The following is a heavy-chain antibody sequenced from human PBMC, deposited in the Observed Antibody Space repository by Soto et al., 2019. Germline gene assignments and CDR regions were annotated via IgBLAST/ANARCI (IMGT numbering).Heavy chain of an antibody. J-gene: IGHJ5*02. CDR1: GVTSSTHT. D-gene: IGHD5-18*01. CDR2: IIPLFGTG. Sequence: SVKVSCKASGVTSSTHTVTWVRQAPGQGLEWMGGIIPLFGTGHKAQKFQGRITIIADKSTSTAYMELSSLRSEDTAVYFCASGSAMGADHWGQGTLVTVSS. V-gene: IGHV1-69*06. CDR3: ASGSAMGADH.